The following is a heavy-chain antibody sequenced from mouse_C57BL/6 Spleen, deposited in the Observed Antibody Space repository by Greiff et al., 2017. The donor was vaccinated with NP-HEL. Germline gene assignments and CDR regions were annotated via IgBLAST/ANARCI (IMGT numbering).Heavy chain of an antibody. CDR3: ARQVTTVVATEAMDY. J-gene: IGHJ4*01. Sequence: DVKLVESGGGLVKPGGSLKLSCAASGFTFSDYGMHWVRQAPEKGLEWVAYISSGSSTIYYADTVKGRFTISRDNAKNTLFLQMTRLRSEDTAMYYCARQVTTVVATEAMDYWGQGTSVTVSS. V-gene: IGHV5-17*01. D-gene: IGHD1-1*01. CDR1: GFTFSDYG. CDR2: ISSGSSTI.